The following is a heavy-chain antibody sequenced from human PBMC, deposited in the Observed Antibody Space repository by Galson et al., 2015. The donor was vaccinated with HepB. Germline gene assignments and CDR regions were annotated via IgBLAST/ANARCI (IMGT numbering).Heavy chain of an antibody. Sequence: SVKVSCKASRYTFTAYYIHWVRQAPGEGLEWMGRINPNSGGKNYAQKFLGRVTMTRDTSISTAYLELSRLRADDTAVDYCAGGGAALGSKFNWPDPWGQGTLVTVSS. CDR2: INPNSGGK. D-gene: IGHD6-13*01. CDR1: RYTFTAYY. CDR3: AGGGAALGSKFNWPDP. V-gene: IGHV1-2*06. J-gene: IGHJ5*02.